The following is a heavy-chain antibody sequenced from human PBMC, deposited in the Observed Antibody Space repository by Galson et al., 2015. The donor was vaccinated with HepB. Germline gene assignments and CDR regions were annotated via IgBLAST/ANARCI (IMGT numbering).Heavy chain of an antibody. V-gene: IGHV3-7*03. J-gene: IGHJ4*02. CDR3: ASGGNYDILTGYFDY. CDR2: IKQDGSEK. D-gene: IGHD3-9*01. Sequence: SLRLSCAASGFTFSSYWMSWVRQAPGKGLEWVANIKQDGSEKYYVDSVKGRFTISRDNAKNSLYLQMNSLRAEDTAVYYCASGGNYDILTGYFDYWGQGTLVTVSS. CDR1: GFTFSSYW.